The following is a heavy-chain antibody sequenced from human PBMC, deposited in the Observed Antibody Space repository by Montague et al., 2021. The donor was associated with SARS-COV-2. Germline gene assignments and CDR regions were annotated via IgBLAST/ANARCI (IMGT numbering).Heavy chain of an antibody. V-gene: IGHV4-34*01. J-gene: IGHJ4*02. D-gene: IGHD4-23*01. CDR2: INHSGTTYY. CDR1: GGSFSGYY. CDR3: ARWDPQTLTLIGLRGKSASDY. Sequence: SQTLSLTCAVYGGSFSGYYWTLIRPSPGKCLEWIAEINHSGTTYYNFNPSLWSRVTISVNTSKSQFSLKLSSVTAADTGVYYCARWDPQTLTLIGLRGKSASDYWGQGTLVTVSS.